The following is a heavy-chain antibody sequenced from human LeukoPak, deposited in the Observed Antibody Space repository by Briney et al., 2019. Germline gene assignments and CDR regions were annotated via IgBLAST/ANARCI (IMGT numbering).Heavy chain of an antibody. Sequence: PSETLSLTCTVSGGSISNDNYYWSWIRQPAGRGREWFVRIYSSWTTYYNPALRSRVIISVNTSNNQISLTVASVTAADTAVYYCARGRGNTVTTYYVENWGQGNRVIVSS. CDR1: GGSISNDNYY. D-gene: IGHD4-17*01. CDR3: ARGRGNTVTTYYVEN. V-gene: IGHV4-61*02. CDR2: IYSSWTT. J-gene: IGHJ4*02.